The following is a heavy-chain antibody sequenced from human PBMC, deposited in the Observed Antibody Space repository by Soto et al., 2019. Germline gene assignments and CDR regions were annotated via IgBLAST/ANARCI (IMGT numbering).Heavy chain of an antibody. J-gene: IGHJ4*02. CDR2: ISGTGDSS. D-gene: IGHD3-10*01. CDR1: GFTFGSYA. V-gene: IGHV3-23*01. Sequence: EVQLLESGGGLVQPGGSLRLSCAASGFTFGSYAMSWVRQAPGKGLEWVSLISGTGDSSEYANSVKGRFTISRDYSKTTVVLQMNSLRAEDTAVYFCAKDNGIYGSGSFSHWGQGTLVTVSS. CDR3: AKDNGIYGSGSFSH.